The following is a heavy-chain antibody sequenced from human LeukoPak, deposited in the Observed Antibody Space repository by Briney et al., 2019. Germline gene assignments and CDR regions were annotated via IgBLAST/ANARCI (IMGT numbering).Heavy chain of an antibody. CDR2: ISGSGGSR. D-gene: IGHD5-24*01. V-gene: IGHV3-23*01. CDR1: GFTFSSYA. Sequence: GGSLRLSCAASGFTFSSYAMSWVRQAPGKGLEWVSGISGSGGSRYYADSAKGRITISRDNSKNMLYLQMSSLRAEDTAVYYCATGPSRLATMSFFDYWGQGTLVTVSS. CDR3: ATGPSRLATMSFFDY. J-gene: IGHJ4*02.